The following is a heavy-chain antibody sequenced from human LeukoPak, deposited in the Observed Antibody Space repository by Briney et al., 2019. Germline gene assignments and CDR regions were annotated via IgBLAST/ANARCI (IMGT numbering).Heavy chain of an antibody. CDR3: AKDYYGSGSYFDY. CDR1: GFTFSSYA. J-gene: IGHJ4*02. CDR2: ISGSGGST. D-gene: IGHD3-10*01. Sequence: GGSLRLSCAASGFTFSSYAMGWVRQAPGKGLEWVSAISGSGGSTYYADSVKGRFTISRDNSKNTLYLQMNSLRAEDTAVYYCAKDYYGSGSYFDYWGQGTLVTVSS. V-gene: IGHV3-23*01.